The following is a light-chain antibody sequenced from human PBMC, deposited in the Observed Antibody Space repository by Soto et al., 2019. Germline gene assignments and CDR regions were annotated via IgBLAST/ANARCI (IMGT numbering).Light chain of an antibody. CDR3: QQRSNWPTFT. J-gene: IGKJ5*01. Sequence: EIVLTQSPGTLSLSPGERATLSCRASQSVSSSYLAWYQQKPCQAPRRLIYGASSRATGIPDRFSGSGSGTDFTLTISSLEPEDFAVYYCQQRSNWPTFTFGQGTRLEIK. CDR2: GAS. CDR1: QSVSSSY. V-gene: IGKV3D-20*02.